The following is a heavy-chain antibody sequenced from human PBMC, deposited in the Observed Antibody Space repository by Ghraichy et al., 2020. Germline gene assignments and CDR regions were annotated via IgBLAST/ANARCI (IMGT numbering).Heavy chain of an antibody. D-gene: IGHD1-1*01. CDR3: AKGGTGTVRPNWFDP. CDR1: GFTFSSYA. Sequence: GESLNISCAASGFTFSSYAMSWVRQAPEKGLEWVSAISGSGGSTYYADSVKGRVTISRDNSKNTLYLQMNSLRAEDTAVYYCAKGGTGTVRPNWFDPWGQGTLVTVSS. CDR2: ISGSGGST. V-gene: IGHV3-23*01. J-gene: IGHJ5*02.